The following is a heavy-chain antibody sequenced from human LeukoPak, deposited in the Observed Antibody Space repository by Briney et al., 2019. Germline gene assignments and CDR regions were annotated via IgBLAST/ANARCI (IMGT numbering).Heavy chain of an antibody. Sequence: ASVKVSCKASGYTFTGYYIHWVRQAPGQGLEWMGWINPNSGDTKYEQRFQGRVTMTRDTSISTAYMELTRLRSDDAAVYFCARDGAWSSISYSDYWGQGTLVTVCS. D-gene: IGHD2-2*01. V-gene: IGHV1-2*02. J-gene: IGHJ4*02. CDR1: GYTFTGYY. CDR2: INPNSGDT. CDR3: ARDGAWSSISYSDY.